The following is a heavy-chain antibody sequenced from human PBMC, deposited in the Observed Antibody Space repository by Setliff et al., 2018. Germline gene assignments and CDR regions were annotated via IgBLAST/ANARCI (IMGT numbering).Heavy chain of an antibody. CDR3: AREQWLDPPGYYYMDV. Sequence: SETLRLSCAASGFTFSSYAMSWVRQPPGKGLEWIGSIYYSGSTYYNPSLKSRVTMSIDTSKNQFSLKLNSVTAADMAVYYCAREQWLDPPGYYYMDVWAKGTTVTVSS. J-gene: IGHJ6*03. CDR1: GFTFSSYA. D-gene: IGHD6-19*01. CDR2: IYYSGST. V-gene: IGHV4-39*07.